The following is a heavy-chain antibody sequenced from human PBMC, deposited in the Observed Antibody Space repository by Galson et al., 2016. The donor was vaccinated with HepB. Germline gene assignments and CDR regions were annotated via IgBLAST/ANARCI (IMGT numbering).Heavy chain of an antibody. CDR1: GDSVSSYSGA. CDR3: ARDRGSGRHFFDS. D-gene: IGHD3-10*01. V-gene: IGHV6-1*01. J-gene: IGHJ4*02. CDR2: TYYRSRWYN. Sequence: CAISGDSVSSYSGAWDWLRQSPSRGLEWLGRTYYRSRWYNDYAGSGKGRITIEADTSKNLFSLQLTSVTVADTAVYYCARDRGSGRHFFDSWGQGTLVSVSS.